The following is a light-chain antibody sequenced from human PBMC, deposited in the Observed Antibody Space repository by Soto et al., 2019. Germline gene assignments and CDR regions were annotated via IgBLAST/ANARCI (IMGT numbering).Light chain of an antibody. CDR2: GAS. V-gene: IGKV3D-15*01. CDR1: QSVSSN. CDR3: QQYNKWPLP. J-gene: IGKJ5*01. Sequence: IVLTQSPATLSVSPGERATLSCRASQSVSSNLAWHQQRPGQAPRLLIYGASTRATGVPARFSAGVSGTDFSHTHPILQSEEFAVDWCQQYNKWPLPFGQGKRLEI.